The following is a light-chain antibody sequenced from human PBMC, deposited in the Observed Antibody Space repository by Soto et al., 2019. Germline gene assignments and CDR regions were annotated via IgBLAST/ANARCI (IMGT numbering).Light chain of an antibody. V-gene: IGLV1-44*01. CDR3: AAWDASLSGPV. J-gene: IGLJ2*01. Sequence: QSVLTQPPSASGTPGQRVTMSCSGGSSNIGRNTVSWYQQLPGTAPKVLISGDNQRSSGVPDRFSGCKSGTSASLAISGLQSEDEAAYYCAAWDASLSGPVFGGGTKVTVL. CDR1: SSNIGRNT. CDR2: GDN.